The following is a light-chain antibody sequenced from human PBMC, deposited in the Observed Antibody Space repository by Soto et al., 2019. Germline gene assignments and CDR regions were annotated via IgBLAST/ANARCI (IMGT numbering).Light chain of an antibody. CDR1: QSISSY. CDR2: AAS. V-gene: IGKV1-39*01. Sequence: DIQMTQSPSSLSASVGDRVTIPCRASQSISSYLNWYQQKPGKAPELLIYAASSLQSGVPSRFSGSGSGTDFTLTISSLQPEDFATYYCQKSYSTPWTFGQGTKV. J-gene: IGKJ1*01. CDR3: QKSYSTPWT.